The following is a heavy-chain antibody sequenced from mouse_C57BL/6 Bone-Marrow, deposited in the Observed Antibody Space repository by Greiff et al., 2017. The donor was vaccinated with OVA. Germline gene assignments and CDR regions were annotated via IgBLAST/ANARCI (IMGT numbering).Heavy chain of an antibody. CDR3: ARLWLLPYAMDY. CDR1: GYTFTDYY. J-gene: IGHJ4*01. CDR2: INPNNGGT. V-gene: IGHV1-26*01. D-gene: IGHD2-3*01. Sequence: VQLKQSGPELVKPGASVKISCKASGYTFTDYYMNWVKQSHGKSLEWIGDINPNNGGTSYNQKFKGKATLTVDKSSSTAYMELRSLTSEDSAVYYCARLWLLPYAMDYWGQGTSVTVSS.